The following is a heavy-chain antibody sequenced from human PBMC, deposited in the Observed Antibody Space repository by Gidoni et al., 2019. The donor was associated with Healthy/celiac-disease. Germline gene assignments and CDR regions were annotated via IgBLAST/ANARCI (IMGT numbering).Heavy chain of an antibody. D-gene: IGHD2-15*01. CDR3: AKDGRSGLTTHY. J-gene: IGHJ4*02. CDR1: GFTFSSYA. Sequence: EVQLLESGGGLVQPGGSLRLSCAASGFTFSSYAMSWVRQAPGKGLEGVAAISGSGGSTYYADSVKGRFTISRDNSKNTLYLQMNSLRAEDTAVYYCAKDGRSGLTTHYWGQGTLVTVSS. CDR2: ISGSGGST. V-gene: IGHV3-23*01.